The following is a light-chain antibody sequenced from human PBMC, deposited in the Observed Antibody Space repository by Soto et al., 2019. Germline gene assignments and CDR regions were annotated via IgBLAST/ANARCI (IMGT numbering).Light chain of an antibody. CDR3: QQYYSTPWT. V-gene: IGKV4-1*01. Sequence: DIVMTQSPDSLAVSLGERATINCKSSQSVLYSSDNNNYLAWYQQKPGQPPKLLIYWASTRESGVPDRFSGSGSGTDFTLTISSLQAEDVAVYYCQQYYSTPWTFGQGTKVDIK. CDR2: WAS. CDR1: QSVLYSSDNNNY. J-gene: IGKJ1*01.